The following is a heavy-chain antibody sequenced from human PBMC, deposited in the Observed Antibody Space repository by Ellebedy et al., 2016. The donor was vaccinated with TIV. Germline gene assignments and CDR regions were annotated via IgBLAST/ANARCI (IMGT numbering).Heavy chain of an antibody. CDR2: ISSSSSTK. CDR1: GFTFSNYW. Sequence: GGSLRLSCAASGFTFSNYWMNWVRQAPGKGLEWFSYISSSSSTKYYADSVKGRFTISRDNAKNSLYLQMNSLRDEDTAVYYCARSVQWYFDLWGRGTQVTVSS. J-gene: IGHJ2*01. V-gene: IGHV3-48*02. CDR3: ARSVQWYFDL.